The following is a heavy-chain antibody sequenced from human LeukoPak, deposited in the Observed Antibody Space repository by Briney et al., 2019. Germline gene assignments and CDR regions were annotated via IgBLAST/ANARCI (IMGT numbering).Heavy chain of an antibody. J-gene: IGHJ4*02. D-gene: IGHD6-6*01. CDR3: ARPLSYSTSSLWGY. CDR1: GSSISSGYF. V-gene: IGHV4-38-2*01. Sequence: PSETLSLTCAVSGSSISSGYFCGWIRQPPGKGLEWIGSIYHRGTTHYNPSLKSRVTMSVDTAKNQFSLTLSSVTAADTATYYSARPLSYSTSSLWGYWGQGTVVAVSS. CDR2: IYHRGTT.